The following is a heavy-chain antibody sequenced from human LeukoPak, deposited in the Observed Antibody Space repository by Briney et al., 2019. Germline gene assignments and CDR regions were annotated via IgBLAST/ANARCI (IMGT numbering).Heavy chain of an antibody. CDR3: ARPVFRQLATGSFDY. J-gene: IGHJ4*02. Sequence: ASVKVSCKASGYTFTGYYMHWVRQAPGQGLEWMGWINPNSGGTNYTQKFQGRVTMTRDTSISTAYMELSRLRSDDTAVYYCARPVFRQLATGSFDYWGQGTLVTVSS. D-gene: IGHD6-13*01. CDR1: GYTFTGYY. V-gene: IGHV1-2*02. CDR2: INPNSGGT.